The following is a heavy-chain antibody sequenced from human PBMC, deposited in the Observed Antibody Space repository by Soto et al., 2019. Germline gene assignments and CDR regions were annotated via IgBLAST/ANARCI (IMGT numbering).Heavy chain of an antibody. Sequence: GASVKVSCKASGGTFSSYALSWVRQAPGQGLEWMGGIIPIFGTANYAQKFQGRVTMTRDTSISTAYMELSRMRSDDTAVYYCARDRRYPVATITNYYYYGMDVWGQGTTVTVSS. CDR1: GGTFSSYA. V-gene: IGHV1-69*05. J-gene: IGHJ6*02. CDR3: ARDRRYPVATITNYYYYGMDV. CDR2: IIPIFGTA. D-gene: IGHD5-12*01.